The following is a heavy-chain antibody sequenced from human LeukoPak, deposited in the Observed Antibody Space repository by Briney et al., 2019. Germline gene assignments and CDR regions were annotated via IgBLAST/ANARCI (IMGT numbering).Heavy chain of an antibody. CDR3: ARADSGWSVYYNLDY. Sequence: TGGSLRLSCAASGFTFSSYSMNWVRQAPGKGLEWVSSISSSSSYIYYADSVKGRFTISRDNAKNSLYLQMNSLRAEDTAVYYCARADSGWSVYYNLDYWGQGTLVAVSS. V-gene: IGHV3-21*01. D-gene: IGHD3-3*01. CDR2: ISSSSSYI. J-gene: IGHJ4*02. CDR1: GFTFSSYS.